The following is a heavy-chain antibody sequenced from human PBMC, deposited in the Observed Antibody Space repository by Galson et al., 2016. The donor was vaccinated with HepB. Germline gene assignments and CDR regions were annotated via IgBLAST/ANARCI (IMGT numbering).Heavy chain of an antibody. J-gene: IGHJ2*01. CDR3: ARTGGYCSGGSCASYWYFDL. V-gene: IGHV4-31*11. Sequence: PLSLTCAVSGGSISSGVYYWTWIRQHPGKGLEWIGYISNSGYTYYNPSLKSRVTISLDTSKDHFSLKLTSVTAADTAIYYCARTGGYCSGGSCASYWYFDLWGRGTLVTVSS. CDR1: GGSISSGVYY. D-gene: IGHD2-15*01. CDR2: ISNSGYT.